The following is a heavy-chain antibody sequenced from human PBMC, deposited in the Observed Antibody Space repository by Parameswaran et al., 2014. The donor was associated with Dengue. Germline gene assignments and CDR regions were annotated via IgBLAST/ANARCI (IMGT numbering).Heavy chain of an antibody. J-gene: IGHJ5*02. Sequence: WIRQPPGKGLEWIGYIYSSGSTYYNPSLRSRVTMSVDTSKNQFSLKLSSVTATDTAVYYCATSLIEARSWFDPWGQGTLVTVSS. CDR3: ATSLIEARSWFDP. CDR2: IYSSGST. D-gene: IGHD6-6*01. V-gene: IGHV4-30-4*01.